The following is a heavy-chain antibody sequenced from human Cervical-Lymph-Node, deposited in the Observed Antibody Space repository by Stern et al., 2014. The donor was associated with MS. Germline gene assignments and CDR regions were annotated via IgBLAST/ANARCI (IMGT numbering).Heavy chain of an antibody. V-gene: IGHV3-13*01. J-gene: IGHJ4*02. D-gene: IGHD3-22*01. CDR1: GFTFSSYD. CDR3: ARAIHDSRGYYYFFDY. Sequence: EVQLVESGGGLVQPGGSLRLSCAASGFTFSSYDMHWVRQATGKGLEWVSAIGTAGDTYYPGSVKGRFTISRENAKNSLYLQMNSLRAGDTAVYYCARAIHDSRGYYYFFDYWGQGTLVTVSS. CDR2: IGTAGDT.